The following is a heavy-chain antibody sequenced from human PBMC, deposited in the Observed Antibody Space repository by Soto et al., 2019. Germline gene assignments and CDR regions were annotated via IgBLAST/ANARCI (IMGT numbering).Heavy chain of an antibody. Sequence: QVQLVQSGAEVKKPGASVKVSCKASGYTFTDYYMHWVRQAPGQGLEWMGWINPNSGGTNYSQKLQGRVTMTRDTSISTAYMELNRLRSDDTAVYYCARDQSPSSGWPGMDVWGQGTTVTGSS. J-gene: IGHJ6*02. V-gene: IGHV1-2*02. CDR3: ARDQSPSSGWPGMDV. CDR1: GYTFTDYY. D-gene: IGHD6-19*01. CDR2: INPNSGGT.